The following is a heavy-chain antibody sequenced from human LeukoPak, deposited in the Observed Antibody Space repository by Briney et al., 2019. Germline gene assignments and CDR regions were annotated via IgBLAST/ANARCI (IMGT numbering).Heavy chain of an antibody. CDR2: TYYRSKWYN. D-gene: IGHD1-1*01. CDR1: GDSVSSNSAA. CDR3: AIEIWKRNSYYGMDV. V-gene: IGHV6-1*01. J-gene: IGHJ6*02. Sequence: SQTLSLTCGISGDSVSSNSAAWNWIRQSPSRGLEWLGRTYYRSKWYNDYAVSVKSRITINPDTSKNQLSLQLNSVTPEDTAIYYCAIEIWKRNSYYGMDVWGQGTTVTVSS.